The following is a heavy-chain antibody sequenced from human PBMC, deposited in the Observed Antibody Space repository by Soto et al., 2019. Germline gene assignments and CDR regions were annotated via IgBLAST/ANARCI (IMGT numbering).Heavy chain of an antibody. CDR2: INAGNGNT. V-gene: IGHV1-3*01. D-gene: IGHD2-15*01. Sequence: ASVKVSCKASGYTFTSYAMHWVRQAPGQRLEWMGWINAGNGNTKYSQKFQGRVTITRDTSASTAYMELSSLRSEDTAVYYCASTQYCSGGSCYEGLYYYYGMDVWGQGTTVTVSS. CDR1: GYTFTSYA. J-gene: IGHJ6*02. CDR3: ASTQYCSGGSCYEGLYYYYGMDV.